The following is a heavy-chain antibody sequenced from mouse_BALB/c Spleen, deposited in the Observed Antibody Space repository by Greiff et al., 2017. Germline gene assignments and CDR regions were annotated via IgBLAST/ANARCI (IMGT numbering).Heavy chain of an antibody. J-gene: IGHJ4*01. CDR3: AIRGYNAYYAMEY. V-gene: IGHV5-12-2*01. CDR2: ISNGGGST. Sequence: EVKVKESGGGLVQPGGSLKLSCAASGFTFSSYTMSWVRQTPEKRLEWVAYISNGGGSTYYPDTVKGRFTISRDNAKNTLYLQMSSLKSEDTAMYYCAIRGYNAYYAMEYWGEGTSVTVSS. CDR1: GFTFSSYT. D-gene: IGHD1-3*01.